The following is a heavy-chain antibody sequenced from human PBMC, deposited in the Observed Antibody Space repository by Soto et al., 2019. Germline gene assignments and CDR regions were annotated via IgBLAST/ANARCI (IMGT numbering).Heavy chain of an antibody. D-gene: IGHD3-3*01. CDR1: GFTFSSYA. CDR3: AKEGDFWSGSNSFDY. CDR2: IRGSGGRT. V-gene: IGHV3-23*01. J-gene: IGHJ4*02. Sequence: GGSLRLSCAASGFTFSSYAMSWVRQAPGKGLEWVSAIRGSGGRTYYADSVKGRFTISRDNSKNTLYLQMNSLRAEDTAVYYCAKEGDFWSGSNSFDYWGQGTLVTVSS.